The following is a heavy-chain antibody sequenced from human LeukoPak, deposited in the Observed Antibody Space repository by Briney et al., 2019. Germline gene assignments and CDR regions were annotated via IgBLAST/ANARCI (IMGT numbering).Heavy chain of an antibody. D-gene: IGHD5-24*01. CDR1: GYTFTDYY. V-gene: IGHV1-2*02. J-gene: IGHJ4*02. Sequence: ASVKVSCKASGYTFTDYYMQWVRQAPGQGLEWMGWINPNSGGTNYAQKFQGRVTMTRDTSITTACMELRRLTSDETAVYYCARNLEMPTIWYFDYWGQGTLVTVSS. CDR2: INPNSGGT. CDR3: ARNLEMPTIWYFDY.